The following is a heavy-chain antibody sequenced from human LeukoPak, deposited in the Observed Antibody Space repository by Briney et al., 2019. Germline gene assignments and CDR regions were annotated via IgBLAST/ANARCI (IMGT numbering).Heavy chain of an antibody. D-gene: IGHD2-8*01. CDR3: ARDRVYAPYYYFDY. Sequence: SVKVSCKASGYTFXSYGISWVRQAPGQGLEWMGWISAYNGNTNYAQKLQGRVTMTTDTSTSTAYMELRSLRSDDTAVYYCARDRVYAPYYYFDYWGQGTLVTVSS. V-gene: IGHV1-18*01. CDR2: ISAYNGNT. J-gene: IGHJ4*02. CDR1: GYTFXSYG.